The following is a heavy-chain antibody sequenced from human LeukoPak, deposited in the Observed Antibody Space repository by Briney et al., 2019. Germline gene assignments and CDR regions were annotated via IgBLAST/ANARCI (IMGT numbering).Heavy chain of an antibody. D-gene: IGHD3-16*01. J-gene: IGHJ6*03. CDR2: IKTDGSST. V-gene: IGHV3-74*01. Sequence: GGSLRLSCAASGFTFSNYWIHWVRQVPGKGLMWVSRIKTDGSSTTYADSVKGRFTISRDNAKNTLYLQMNSLRAEDTAVYYCARAKVISFYYYYYMDVWGKGTTVTVSS. CDR3: ARAKVISFYYYYYMDV. CDR1: GFTFSNYW.